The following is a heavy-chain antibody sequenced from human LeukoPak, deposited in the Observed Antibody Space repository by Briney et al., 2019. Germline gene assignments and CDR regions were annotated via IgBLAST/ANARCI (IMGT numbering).Heavy chain of an antibody. CDR2: IWYDGSTK. CDR3: ARGAAVAVLYWYFDL. CDR1: GFTFSSYG. J-gene: IGHJ2*01. V-gene: IGHV3-33*08. D-gene: IGHD6-19*01. Sequence: GRSLRLSCAASGFTFSSYGMHWVRQAPGRGLEWVAVIWYDGSTKYYADSVKGRFTISRDNSKNTLHLQMNSLRAEDTAVYYCARGAAVAVLYWYFDLWGRGTLVTVSS.